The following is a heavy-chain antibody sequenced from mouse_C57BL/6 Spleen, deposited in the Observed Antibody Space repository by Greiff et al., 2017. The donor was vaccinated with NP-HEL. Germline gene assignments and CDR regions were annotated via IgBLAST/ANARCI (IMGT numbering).Heavy chain of an antibody. CDR1: GYAFSSYW. D-gene: IGHD3-1*01. CDR2: IYPGDGDT. V-gene: IGHV1-80*01. Sequence: VQLQQSGAEPVKPGASVKISCKASGYAFSSYWMNWVKQRPGKGLEWIGQIYPGDGDTNYNGKFKGKATLTADKSSSTAYMQLSSLTSEDSAVYFCARSGSNYAMDYWGQGTSVTVSS. CDR3: ARSGSNYAMDY. J-gene: IGHJ4*01.